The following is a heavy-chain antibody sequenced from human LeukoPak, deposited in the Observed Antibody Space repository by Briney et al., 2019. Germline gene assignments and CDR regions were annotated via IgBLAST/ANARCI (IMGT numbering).Heavy chain of an antibody. CDR3: ARGGYYDILTAYYFDY. Sequence: GGSLRLSCAASVCTFSSYCMHWVRQAPCKGLEWVAVIWYDGSNKYYADSVKGRFTISRDNSKNTLYLQMNSLRAEDTAVYYCARGGYYDILTAYYFDYWGQGTLVTVSS. D-gene: IGHD3-9*01. V-gene: IGHV3-33*01. CDR2: IWYDGSNK. J-gene: IGHJ4*02. CDR1: VCTFSSYC.